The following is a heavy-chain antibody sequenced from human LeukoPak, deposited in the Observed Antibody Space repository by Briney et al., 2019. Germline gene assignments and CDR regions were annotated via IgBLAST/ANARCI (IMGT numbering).Heavy chain of an antibody. CDR3: ATGDVVATDYMDV. J-gene: IGHJ6*03. D-gene: IGHD5-12*01. Sequence: GATVKISCKASGYTFTDYYMHWVQQAPGKGLGWMGRVDPEDGETIYAEKFQGRVTITADTSTVTAYMELSSLRSEDTAVYYCATGDVVATDYMDVWGKGTTVTVSS. CDR1: GYTFTDYY. CDR2: VDPEDGET. V-gene: IGHV1-69-2*01.